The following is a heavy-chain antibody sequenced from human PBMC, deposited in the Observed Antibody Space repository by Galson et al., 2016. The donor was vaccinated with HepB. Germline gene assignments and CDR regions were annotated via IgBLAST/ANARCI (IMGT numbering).Heavy chain of an antibody. CDR1: GFTFSSSG. CDR2: IWYAGSNK. CDR3: ARDSGAPLGAPLDY. V-gene: IGHV3-33*07. J-gene: IGHJ4*02. D-gene: IGHD1-26*01. Sequence: SLRLSCAASGFTFSSSGMCWVRQAPGKGLEWMAVIWYAGSNKYYADSVKGRFTISRDNSKNTLYLQMNSLRADDTAVYYCARDSGAPLGAPLDYWGQGTLVT.